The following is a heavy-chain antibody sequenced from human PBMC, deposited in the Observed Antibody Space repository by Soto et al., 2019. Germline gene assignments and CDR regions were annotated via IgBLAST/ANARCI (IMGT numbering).Heavy chain of an antibody. D-gene: IGHD6-19*01. J-gene: IGHJ3*02. V-gene: IGHV3-23*01. CDR1: GFIFSSYA. CDR3: AKDQGISGRYDAFHI. Sequence: GGSLRLSCAASGFIFSSYAMSWVRQAPGRGLEWLSTISNSGGSTYYADSVKGRFTISRDNSKNSLYLQMNSLRPEDTVVYFCAKDQGISGRYDAFHIWGQGTMVTVSS. CDR2: ISNSGGST.